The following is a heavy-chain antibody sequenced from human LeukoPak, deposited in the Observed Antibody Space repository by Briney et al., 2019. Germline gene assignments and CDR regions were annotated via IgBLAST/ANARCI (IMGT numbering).Heavy chain of an antibody. V-gene: IGHV3-48*03. CDR2: ISSSGSTI. CDR1: GFTFSSYE. D-gene: IGHD4-17*01. J-gene: IGHJ6*02. CDR3: AREKNIYGDYDKGSNYYYYGMDV. Sequence: GGSLRLSCAASGFTFSSYEMNWVRQAPGKGLEWVSYISSSGSTIYYADSVKGRFTISRDNAKNSLYLQMNSLGAEDTAVYYCAREKNIYGDYDKGSNYYYYGMDVWGQGTTVTVSS.